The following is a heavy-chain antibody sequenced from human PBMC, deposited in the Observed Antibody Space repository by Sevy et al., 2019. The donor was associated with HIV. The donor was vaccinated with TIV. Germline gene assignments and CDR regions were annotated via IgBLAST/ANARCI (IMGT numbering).Heavy chain of an antibody. J-gene: IGHJ6*02. CDR3: ARELDDGSKVFTYNYYALDV. D-gene: IGHD4-17*01. V-gene: IGHV3-7*01. Sequence: GGSLRLSCAASGFTFSSHWMSWVRQAPGKGLEWLANIKQDGSVKYYVDSVKGRFTISRDNAKNSLYLQMNSLRAEDTAVYYWARELDDGSKVFTYNYYALDVWGQGTAVTVSS. CDR1: GFTFSSHW. CDR2: IKQDGSVK.